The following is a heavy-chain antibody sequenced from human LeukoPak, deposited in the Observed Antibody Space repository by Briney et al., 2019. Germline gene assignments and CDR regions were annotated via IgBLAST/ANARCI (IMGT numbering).Heavy chain of an antibody. V-gene: IGHV4-30-2*05. CDR3: ARAYRDCPSSSCPPFDY. CDR1: GGSFSSGGYY. CDR2: SHHSGSA. J-gene: IGHJ4*02. Sequence: SETLSLTCTVSGGSFSSGGYYWSWIRQPPGKGLEWIGYSHHSGSAYYNPSLKSRVTISVDRSKNQFSLNLSSVTAADTAVYYCARAYRDCPSSSCPPFDYGGQGTLVTVSS. D-gene: IGHD2-2*01.